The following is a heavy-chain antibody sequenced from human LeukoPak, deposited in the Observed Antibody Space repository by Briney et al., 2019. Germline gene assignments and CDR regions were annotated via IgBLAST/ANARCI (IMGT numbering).Heavy chain of an antibody. V-gene: IGHV1-69*05. D-gene: IGHD3-22*01. Sequence: GSSVKVSCKASGGTFSSYAISWVRQAPGQGLEWMGRIIPIFGTANYAQKFQGRVTITTDESTSTAYMELSSLRSDDTAVYYCARGRRTRGYYDIQDYWGQGTLVTVSS. CDR2: IIPIFGTA. J-gene: IGHJ4*02. CDR3: ARGRRTRGYYDIQDY. CDR1: GGTFSSYA.